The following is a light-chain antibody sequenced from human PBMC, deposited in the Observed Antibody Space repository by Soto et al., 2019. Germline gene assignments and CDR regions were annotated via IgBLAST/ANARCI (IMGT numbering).Light chain of an antibody. J-gene: IGKJ2*01. CDR1: QSVDSD. CDR3: LQYKHWPPYT. CDR2: GAS. V-gene: IGKV3-15*01. Sequence: EVVMTQYPATLSLSPGERATLYCRASQSVDSDVAWYQQKSGQAPRLLISGASTRATAFPARFSGSGFGTEFTLTISGLQSADFAVYYCLQYKHWPPYTFGQGTKLEIK.